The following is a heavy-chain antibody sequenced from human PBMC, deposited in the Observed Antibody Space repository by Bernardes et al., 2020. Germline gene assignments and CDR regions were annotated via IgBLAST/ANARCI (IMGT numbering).Heavy chain of an antibody. D-gene: IGHD5-12*01. J-gene: IGHJ4*02. CDR3: AKAYSGYDFDY. CDR1: GFTFSRYD. V-gene: IGHV3-23*01. CDR2: ISGNGVGT. Sequence: AGSLRLSCAASGFTFSRYDMSWVRQAPGKGLEWVSGISGNGVGTYYADSVKGRVTISRDNSRNTLYLQMNSLRAEDTAVYYCAKAYSGYDFDYWGQGTLVTVSS.